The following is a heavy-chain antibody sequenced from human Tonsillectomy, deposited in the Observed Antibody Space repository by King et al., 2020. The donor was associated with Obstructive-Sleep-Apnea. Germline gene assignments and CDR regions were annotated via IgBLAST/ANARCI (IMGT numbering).Heavy chain of an antibody. J-gene: IGHJ2*01. Sequence: QLQESGPGLVKPSETLSLTCTVSGGSISSSSYYWGWIRQPPGKGPEWIGSIYHSGSTYYNPSLKSRVTISVDTSKNQFSLKLNSVTAADTAVYYCARDEQLIPYWYFDLWGRGTLVTVSS. V-gene: IGHV4-39*07. CDR2: IYHSGST. CDR1: GGSISSSSYY. CDR3: ARDEQLIPYWYFDL. D-gene: IGHD6-13*01.